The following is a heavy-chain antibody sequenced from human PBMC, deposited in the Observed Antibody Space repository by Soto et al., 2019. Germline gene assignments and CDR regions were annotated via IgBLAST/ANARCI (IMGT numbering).Heavy chain of an antibody. D-gene: IGHD1-26*01. Sequence: QPGGSLRLSCAASGFTFSSYWMSWVRQAPGKGLEWVANIKQDGSEKYYVDSVKGRFTISRDNAKNSLYLQMNSLRAEDTAVYYCARDRSGRHYGMDVWGQGTTVTVSS. V-gene: IGHV3-7*01. J-gene: IGHJ6*02. CDR2: IKQDGSEK. CDR3: ARDRSGRHYGMDV. CDR1: GFTFSSYW.